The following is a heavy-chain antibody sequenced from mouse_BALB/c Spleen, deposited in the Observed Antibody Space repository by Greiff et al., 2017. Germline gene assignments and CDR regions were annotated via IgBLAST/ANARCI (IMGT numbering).Heavy chain of an antibody. V-gene: IGHV5-17*02. CDR3: ASLYGYDYFDY. D-gene: IGHD2-2*01. CDR2: ISSGSSTI. CDR1: GFTFSSFG. J-gene: IGHJ2*01. Sequence: DVKLVESGGGLVQPGGSRKLSCAASGFTFSSFGMHWVRQAPEKGLEWVAYISSGSSTIYYADTVKGRFTISRDNPKNTLFLQMTSLRSEDTAMYYCASLYGYDYFDYWGQGTTLTVSS.